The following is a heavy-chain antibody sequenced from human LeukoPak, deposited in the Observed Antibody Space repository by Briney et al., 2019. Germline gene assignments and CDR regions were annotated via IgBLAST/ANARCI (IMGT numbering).Heavy chain of an antibody. CDR3: AKDRVPFYYGMDV. J-gene: IGHJ6*02. V-gene: IGHV3-30*18. CDR1: GFTFSSYG. Sequence: GGSLRLSCAASGFTFSSYGMHWVRQAPGKGLEWVAVISYDGSNKYYADSVKGRFTISRDNSKNTLYLQMNSLRAEDTAVYYCAKDRVPFYYGMDVWGQGTTVTVSS. D-gene: IGHD1-1*01. CDR2: ISYDGSNK.